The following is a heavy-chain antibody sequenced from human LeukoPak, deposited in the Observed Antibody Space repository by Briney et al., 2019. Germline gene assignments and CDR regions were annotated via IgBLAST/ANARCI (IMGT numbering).Heavy chain of an antibody. CDR3: ASGYSSGWYYFDY. CDR1: GFTFSSYS. J-gene: IGHJ4*02. Sequence: KAGGSLRLSCAASGFTFSSYSMNWVRQAPGKGLEWVSSISSSSSYIYYADSVKGRFTISRDNAKNSLYLQMNSLRAEDTAVYYCASGYSSGWYYFDYWGQGTLVTVSS. D-gene: IGHD6-19*01. CDR2: ISSSSSYI. V-gene: IGHV3-21*01.